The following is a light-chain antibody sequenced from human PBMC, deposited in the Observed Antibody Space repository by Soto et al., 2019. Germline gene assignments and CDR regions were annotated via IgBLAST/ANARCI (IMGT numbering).Light chain of an antibody. CDR2: DVS. Sequence: QSVLTQPRSVSASPGQSVTISCTGTNSDVGGYNYVSWYQQHPGKAPKLMIYDVSKRPSGVPDRFSGSKSGNTASLTISGLQAEDEADYYCCSYAGSYTLYVFGSGTKVTVL. CDR3: CSYAGSYTLYV. J-gene: IGLJ1*01. V-gene: IGLV2-11*01. CDR1: NSDVGGYNY.